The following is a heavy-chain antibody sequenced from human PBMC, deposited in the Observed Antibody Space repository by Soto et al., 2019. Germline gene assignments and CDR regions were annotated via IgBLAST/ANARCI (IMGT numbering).Heavy chain of an antibody. Sequence: ASVKVSCKACGGSFSSYTISWVRQAPGQRREWMGRISPILGIANYAQKFQGRVTITADKSTSTAYMELSSLRSEDTAVYYCARDSAGGYSGYDTKNFDSRGQGTLVTVSS. D-gene: IGHD5-12*01. CDR2: ISPILGIA. J-gene: IGHJ4*02. CDR3: ARDSAGGYSGYDTKNFDS. V-gene: IGHV1-69*10. CDR1: GGSFSSYT.